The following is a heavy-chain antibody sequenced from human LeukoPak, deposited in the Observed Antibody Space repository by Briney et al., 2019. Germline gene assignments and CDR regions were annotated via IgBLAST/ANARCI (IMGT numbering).Heavy chain of an antibody. Sequence: SETLSLTCTVSDGSISSYYWSWIRQPPGKGLEWIGSIYHSGSTYYNPSLKSRVTISVDTSKNQFSLKLSSVTAADTAVYYCARGSGSYDYWGQGTLVTVSS. CDR1: DGSISSYY. J-gene: IGHJ4*02. V-gene: IGHV4-38-2*02. D-gene: IGHD3-10*01. CDR2: IYHSGST. CDR3: ARGSGSYDY.